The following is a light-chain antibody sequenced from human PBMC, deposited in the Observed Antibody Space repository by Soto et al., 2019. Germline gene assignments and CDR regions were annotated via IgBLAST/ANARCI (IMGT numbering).Light chain of an antibody. CDR3: QQYNSYPWT. CDR1: QSVSSN. Sequence: EIVMTQSPATLSVSPGERATLSCMASQSVSSNLAWYQQKPGQAPRLLIYGASTRATGIPARFSGSGSGTEFTLTISSLQPDDFATYYCQQYNSYPWTFGQGTKVDI. V-gene: IGKV3-15*01. J-gene: IGKJ1*01. CDR2: GAS.